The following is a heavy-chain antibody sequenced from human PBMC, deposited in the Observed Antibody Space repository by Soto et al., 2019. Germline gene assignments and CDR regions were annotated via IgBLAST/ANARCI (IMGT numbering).Heavy chain of an antibody. CDR2: ISAYNGNT. J-gene: IGHJ5*01. CDR1: GYTFTSYG. CDR3: ARDFRSSWYLDWFDS. V-gene: IGHV1-18*01. D-gene: IGHD6-13*01. Sequence: GASVKVSCKASGYTFTSYGISWVRQAPGQGLEWMGWISAYNGNTNYAQKLQGRVTMTTDTSTSTAYMELRSLRSDDTAVYYCARDFRSSWYLDWFDSWGPGTLVTVFS.